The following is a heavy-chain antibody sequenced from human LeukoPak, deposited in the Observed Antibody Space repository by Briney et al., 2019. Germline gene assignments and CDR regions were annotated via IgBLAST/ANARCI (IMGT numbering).Heavy chain of an antibody. CDR2: ISDIGSI. CDR3: AGHHPRNTVDF. CDR1: GGSISSYY. V-gene: IGHV4-59*08. Sequence: KPSETLSLTCTVSGGSISSYYWNWIRQPPGKGLEWIAYISDIGSINYNPSLKSRVTISLDTSKNQFSLKLSSVTAADTAVYYCAGHHPRNTVDFWGQGTLVTVSS. D-gene: IGHD2/OR15-2a*01. J-gene: IGHJ4*02.